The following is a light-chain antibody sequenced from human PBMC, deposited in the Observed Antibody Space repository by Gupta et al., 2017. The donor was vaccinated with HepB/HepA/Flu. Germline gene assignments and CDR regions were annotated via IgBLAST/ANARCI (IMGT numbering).Light chain of an antibody. CDR2: AAS. V-gene: IGKV1-9*01. J-gene: IGKJ4*01. CDR1: QGISSY. CDR3: QQLNTYPLT. Sequence: DIQLTQSPSFLSASVRDRGTITCRASQGISSYLAWYQQKPGKAPKLLIYAASTLQTGVPSRFSGSGSGTGFTLTISSLQPEDFATYCCQQLNTYPLTFGGGTKVEIK.